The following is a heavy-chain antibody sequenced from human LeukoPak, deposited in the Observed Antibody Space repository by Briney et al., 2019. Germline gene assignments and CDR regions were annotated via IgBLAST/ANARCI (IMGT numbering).Heavy chain of an antibody. D-gene: IGHD2/OR15-2a*01. V-gene: IGHV3-7*03. CDR1: GFTFSSYW. Sequence: GGSLRLSCAASGFTFSSYWMSWVRQAPGKGLEWVAIIKQDGSEKYYVDSVKGRFSISRDSATNSLFLQMNSLRAEDTALYYCAKALVFRRGKSHNFDYWVQGTLVTVSS. CDR2: IKQDGSEK. CDR3: AKALVFRRGKSHNFDY. J-gene: IGHJ4*02.